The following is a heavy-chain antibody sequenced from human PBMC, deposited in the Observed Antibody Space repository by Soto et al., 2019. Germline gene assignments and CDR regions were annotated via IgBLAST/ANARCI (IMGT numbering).Heavy chain of an antibody. J-gene: IGHJ6*02. CDR2: INHSGVT. V-gene: IGHV4-34*01. D-gene: IGHD3-22*01. CDR1: GGSFSGYY. CDR3: ARFSGSFYYAVDV. Sequence: QVQLQQWGAGLLKPSGTLSLTCAVYGGSFSGYYWCWIRQPPGKGLEWIGEINHSGVTNYKPSLKRRVTISVDTSKNQFSLQMKSVTAADTALYFCARFSGSFYYAVDVWCQGSTGSVSS.